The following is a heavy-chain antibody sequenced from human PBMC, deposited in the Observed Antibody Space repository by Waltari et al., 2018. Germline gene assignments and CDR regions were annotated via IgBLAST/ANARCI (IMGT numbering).Heavy chain of an antibody. D-gene: IGHD1-26*01. CDR1: GFTFSSYA. J-gene: IGHJ4*02. CDR2: ISSNGGDT. V-gene: IGHV3-23*01. CDR3: ARDRDKYSGSYYFEY. Sequence: EVQLLESGGGLVQPEGSLRLSCEASGFTFSSYAMSWVRQAPGKGLGGVAGISSNGGDTFDGVSVKGRFTISRDNSKNTLYLQLDSLRDEDTALYYCARDRDKYSGSYYFEYWGQGSLVTVSS.